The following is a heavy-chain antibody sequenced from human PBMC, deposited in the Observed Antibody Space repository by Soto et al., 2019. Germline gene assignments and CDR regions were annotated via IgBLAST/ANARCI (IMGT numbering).Heavy chain of an antibody. CDR1: GASIRSYY. Sequence: SDTLSLTCTFPGASIRSYYWSWIRQPPGKGLEWIGYMYNTGSTIYNPSLKSRVTISVDTSKNQFSLKLNSVTAADTAVYYCARDLWGYCGADCYPLDVWGQGTTVTVS. CDR3: ARDLWGYCGADCYPLDV. CDR2: MYNTGST. J-gene: IGHJ6*02. D-gene: IGHD2-21*02. V-gene: IGHV4-59*01.